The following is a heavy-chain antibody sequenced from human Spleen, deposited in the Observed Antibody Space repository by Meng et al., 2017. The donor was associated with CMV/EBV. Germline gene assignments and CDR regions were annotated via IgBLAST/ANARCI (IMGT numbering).Heavy chain of an antibody. CDR3: ARDVYTDYYYYGMDV. D-gene: IGHD5-18*01. J-gene: IGHJ6*02. V-gene: IGHV3-74*01. CDR1: GFTFSSYW. Sequence: GESLKISCAASGFTFSSYWMHWVRQAPGKGLVWVSRINSDGSSTSYADSVKGRFTISRDNAKNTLYLQMNSLRVEDTAVYYCARDVYTDYYYYGMDVWGQGTTVTVSS. CDR2: INSDGSST.